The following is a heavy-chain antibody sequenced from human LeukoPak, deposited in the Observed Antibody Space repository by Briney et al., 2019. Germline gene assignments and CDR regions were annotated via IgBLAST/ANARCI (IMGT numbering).Heavy chain of an antibody. CDR1: GFTFNSYG. J-gene: IGHJ4*02. CDR3: ARSRYLDYVEPPCLDY. V-gene: IGHV3-30*03. Sequence: GGSLRLSCAASGFTFNSYGMHWVRQAPGKGLEWVAVISYDGSNKDYADSVKGRFTISRDNSKNTLYLQMNSLRAEDTAVYYCARSRYLDYVEPPCLDYWGQGTLVTVSS. CDR2: ISYDGSNK. D-gene: IGHD4-17*01.